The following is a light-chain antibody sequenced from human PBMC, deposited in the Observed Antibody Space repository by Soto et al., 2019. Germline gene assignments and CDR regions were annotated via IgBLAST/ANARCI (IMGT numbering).Light chain of an antibody. CDR1: QGITSW. V-gene: IGKV1-12*01. Sequence: DIQMTQSPSFVSASVGDRVTITCRASQGITSWLAWYQQKPGRAPKLLIHAASSLESGVPSRFSGSGYGTDFTLTISSLQPEDFATYYWQQTSSFPLTFGGGTKVEIK. J-gene: IGKJ4*01. CDR3: QQTSSFPLT. CDR2: AAS.